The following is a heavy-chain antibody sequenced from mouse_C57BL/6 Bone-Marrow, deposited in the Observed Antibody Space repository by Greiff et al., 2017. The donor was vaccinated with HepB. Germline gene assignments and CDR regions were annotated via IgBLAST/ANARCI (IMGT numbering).Heavy chain of an antibody. D-gene: IGHD2-3*01. Sequence: EVKLQESGPGLVKPSQSLSLTCSVTGYSITSGYYWNWIRQFPGNKLEWMGYISYDGSNNYNPSLKNRISITRDTSKNQFFLKLNSVTTEDTATYYCARDPRWLLPGPFAYWGQGTLVTVSA. CDR1: GYSITSGYY. V-gene: IGHV3-6*01. CDR2: ISYDGSN. J-gene: IGHJ3*01. CDR3: ARDPRWLLPGPFAY.